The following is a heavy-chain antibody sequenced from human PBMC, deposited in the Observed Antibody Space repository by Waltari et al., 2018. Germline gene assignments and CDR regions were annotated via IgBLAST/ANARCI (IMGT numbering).Heavy chain of an antibody. J-gene: IGHJ4*02. Sequence: QVQLQQWGAGLLKTSETLSLTCAVYRGSFSGYFWSWIRQPPGKGLEWIGEINHSGSTNYNPSLKSRVTMSVDTSKNQFSLKLSSVTAADTAVYYCARGLGCSTNTCQGGVDYWGQGTLVTVSS. CDR2: INHSGST. CDR1: RGSFSGYF. D-gene: IGHD2-2*01. V-gene: IGHV4-34*02. CDR3: ARGLGCSTNTCQGGVDY.